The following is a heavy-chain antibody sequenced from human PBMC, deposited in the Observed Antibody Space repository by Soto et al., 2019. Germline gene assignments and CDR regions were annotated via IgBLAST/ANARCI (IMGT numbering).Heavy chain of an antibody. D-gene: IGHD3-16*01. CDR2: LYYNGNI. V-gene: IGHV4-59*01. CDR1: GGSISNYY. Sequence: SETLSLTCNVSGGSISNYYWTWVRQSPEKGLEWIGYLYYNGNINYNPSLKSRVTISIDTSKNQFSLTLKSVTAADTAVYYCASGGHRFDPWGQGFLLTASS. J-gene: IGHJ5*02. CDR3: ASGGHRFDP.